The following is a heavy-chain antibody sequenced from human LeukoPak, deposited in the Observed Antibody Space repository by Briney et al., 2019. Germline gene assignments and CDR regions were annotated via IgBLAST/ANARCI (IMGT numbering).Heavy chain of an antibody. D-gene: IGHD6-19*01. Sequence: ASVKVSFKASGYTFTSYGISWVRQAPGQGLEWMGWISAYNGNTNYAQKLQGRVTMTTDTSTSTAYMELRSLRSDDTAVYYCARADGGSGWTDFDYWGQGTLVTVSS. CDR3: ARADGGSGWTDFDY. V-gene: IGHV1-18*01. CDR2: ISAYNGNT. J-gene: IGHJ4*02. CDR1: GYTFTSYG.